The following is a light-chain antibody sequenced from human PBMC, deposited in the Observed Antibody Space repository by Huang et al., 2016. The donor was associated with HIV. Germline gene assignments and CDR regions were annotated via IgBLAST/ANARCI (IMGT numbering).Light chain of an antibody. CDR2: AAS. CDR1: QGISSY. Sequence: IKLTQSPSSLSASVGDRVTITCRTSQGISSYLAWYQPKPGKAPKLLIYAASTLQSGVPSRFSGSGSGTDFTLTISSLQPEDFATYYCQQLNSYPPTFGPGTKVDIK. V-gene: IGKV1-9*01. CDR3: QQLNSYPPT. J-gene: IGKJ3*01.